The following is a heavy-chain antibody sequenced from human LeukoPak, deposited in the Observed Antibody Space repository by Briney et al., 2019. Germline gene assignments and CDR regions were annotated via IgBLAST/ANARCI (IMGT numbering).Heavy chain of an antibody. V-gene: IGHV3-21*01. CDR1: GFTFSSYS. CDR2: ISSSSSYI. CDR3: ARHVGYRAFDI. D-gene: IGHD1-1*01. Sequence: GGSLRLSCAASGFTFSSYSMNWVRQAPGKGLEWVSSISSSSSYIYHADSVKGRFTISRDNAKNSLYLQMNSLRAEDTAVYYCARHVGYRAFDIWGQGTMVTVSS. J-gene: IGHJ3*02.